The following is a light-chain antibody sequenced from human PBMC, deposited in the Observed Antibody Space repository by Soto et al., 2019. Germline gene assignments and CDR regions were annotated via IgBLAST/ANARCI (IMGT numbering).Light chain of an antibody. CDR1: DSNVGPNP. Sequence: QSVLAQPPSASGTPGQRVTISCSGGDSNVGPNPVDWYQHRPGTAPKLLIHNNSQRPSGVPDRFSGSKWGTSASLAISGLQSEDEADYYCSAWDDSLNGPVFGGGTKLTVL. CDR3: SAWDDSLNGPV. J-gene: IGLJ3*02. V-gene: IGLV1-44*01. CDR2: NNS.